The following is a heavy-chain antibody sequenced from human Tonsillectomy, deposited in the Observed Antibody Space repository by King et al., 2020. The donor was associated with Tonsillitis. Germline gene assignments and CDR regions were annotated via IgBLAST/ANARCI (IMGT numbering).Heavy chain of an antibody. CDR1: GGSISSYY. CDR3: ARHGRSYASSGFLPQYYYYYYGMDV. V-gene: IGHV4-59*08. D-gene: IGHD3-22*01. Sequence: VQLQESGPGLVKPSETLSLTCTVSGGSISSYYWSWIRQPPGKGLEWIGYIYYSGSTNYNPSLKSRVTISVDTSKNQFSLKLSSVTAADTAVYYCARHGRSYASSGFLPQYYYYYYGMDVWGQGTTVTVSS. J-gene: IGHJ6*02. CDR2: IYYSGST.